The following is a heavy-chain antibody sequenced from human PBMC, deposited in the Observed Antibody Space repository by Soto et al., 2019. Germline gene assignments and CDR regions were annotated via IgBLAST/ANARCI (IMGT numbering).Heavy chain of an antibody. CDR2: IDPSDSYT. Sequence: GESLKISCEGSGYSFTIYWISWVRQMPGKGLEWMGRIDPSDSYTNYSPSFQGHVTISADKSISTAYLQWSSLKASDTAMYYCARRGXQQLVPPSGYYYYGMDVWGQGTTVTVSS. CDR3: ARRGXQQLVPPSGYYYYGMDV. J-gene: IGHJ6*02. V-gene: IGHV5-10-1*01. CDR1: GYSFTIYW. D-gene: IGHD6-13*01.